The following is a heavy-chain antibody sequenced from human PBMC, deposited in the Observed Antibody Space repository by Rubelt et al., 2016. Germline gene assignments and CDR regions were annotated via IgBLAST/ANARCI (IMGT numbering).Heavy chain of an antibody. D-gene: IGHD3-3*01. Sequence: GKGLVWVSRIKGDGSWTSYADSVKGRFTISRDNAKNTLYLQMNSLRVEDTAVYYCARTSRRFGGWFDPWGQGTLVTVSS. J-gene: IGHJ5*02. CDR3: ARTSRRFGGWFDP. V-gene: IGHV3-74*01. CDR2: IKGDGSWT.